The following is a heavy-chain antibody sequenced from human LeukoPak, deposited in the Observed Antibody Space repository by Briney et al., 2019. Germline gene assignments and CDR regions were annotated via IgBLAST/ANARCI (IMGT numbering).Heavy chain of an antibody. CDR2: INHSGSA. CDR3: ARGGDSSGYYYWYNWFDP. J-gene: IGHJ5*02. Sequence: PSETLSLTCAVYGGSFSGYYCSWIRQPPGKGLEWIGEINHSGSANYNPSLKSRATISVDTSKNQFSLKLSSVTAADTAVYYCARGGDSSGYYYWYNWFDPWGQGTLVTVSS. V-gene: IGHV4-34*01. CDR1: GGSFSGYY. D-gene: IGHD3-22*01.